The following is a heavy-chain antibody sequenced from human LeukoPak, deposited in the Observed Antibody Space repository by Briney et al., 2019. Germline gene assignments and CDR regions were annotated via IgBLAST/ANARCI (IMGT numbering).Heavy chain of an antibody. CDR3: ARDRYSGYDVNPDY. D-gene: IGHD5-12*01. CDR1: GYTFTSYD. CDR2: INPNSGGT. Sequence: GASVKVSCKASGYTFTSYDINWVRQATGQGLEWMGWINPNSGGTNYAQKFQGRVTMTRDTSISTAYMELSRLRSDDTAVYYCARDRYSGYDVNPDYWGQGTLVTVSS. V-gene: IGHV1-2*02. J-gene: IGHJ4*02.